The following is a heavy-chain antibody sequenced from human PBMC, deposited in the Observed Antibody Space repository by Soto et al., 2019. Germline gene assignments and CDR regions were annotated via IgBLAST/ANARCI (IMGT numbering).Heavy chain of an antibody. Sequence: QVQLVQSGAEVKKPGASVKVSCKSSGYTFTTYNINWVRQATGQGLEWMRWMNPNSGTTGYAQKFQDRITLTRDISATTAYMELSSLRSDDTAVYFCVRYGAAATYWGQGTQVTVSS. CDR2: MNPNSGTT. CDR3: VRYGAAATY. CDR1: GYTFTTYN. D-gene: IGHD2-8*01. V-gene: IGHV1-8*01. J-gene: IGHJ4*02.